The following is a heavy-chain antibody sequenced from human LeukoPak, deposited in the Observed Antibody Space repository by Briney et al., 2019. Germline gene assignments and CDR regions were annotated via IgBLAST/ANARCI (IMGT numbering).Heavy chain of an antibody. CDR2: ISWNSGSI. J-gene: IGHJ4*02. CDR1: GFTFDDYA. CDR3: AREAGYYDSSGYYYFDY. D-gene: IGHD3-22*01. Sequence: GGSLRLSCAASGFTFDDYAMHWVRQAPGKGLEWVSCISWNSGSIGYADSVKGRFTISRDNAKNSLYLQMNSLRAEDTALYYCAREAGYYDSSGYYYFDYWGQGTLVTVSS. V-gene: IGHV3-9*01.